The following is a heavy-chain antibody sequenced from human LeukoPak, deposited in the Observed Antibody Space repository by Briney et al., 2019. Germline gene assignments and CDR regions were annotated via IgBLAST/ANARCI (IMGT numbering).Heavy chain of an antibody. D-gene: IGHD3-10*01. V-gene: IGHV4-39*07. CDR2: IFYSGIT. J-gene: IGHJ4*02. CDR1: GGSISSNNYY. CDR3: ASETGVYFPS. Sequence: KPSETLSLTCTVFGGSISSNNYYWGWIRQPPGKGLEWIGSIFYSGITYYNPSLKSRITISVDTSKNQFSLRLTSVTAADTAVYYCASETGVYFPSWGQGTLVTVSS.